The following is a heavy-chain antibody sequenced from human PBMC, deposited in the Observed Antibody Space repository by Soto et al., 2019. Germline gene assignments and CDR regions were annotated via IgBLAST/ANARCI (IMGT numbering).Heavy chain of an antibody. D-gene: IGHD3-22*01. CDR1: GGTFSNFA. Sequence: GASVKVSWKASGGTFSNFAISWVRQAPGQGLEWVGGIITFFDTPHYAQKFQGRVTINADKSTRTAYMELSSLRSDDTAVYYCAKLVQYYYDTSAYYYSGMDVWGQGTTVTVSS. CDR2: IITFFDTP. CDR3: AKLVQYYYDTSAYYYSGMDV. V-gene: IGHV1-69*06. J-gene: IGHJ6*02.